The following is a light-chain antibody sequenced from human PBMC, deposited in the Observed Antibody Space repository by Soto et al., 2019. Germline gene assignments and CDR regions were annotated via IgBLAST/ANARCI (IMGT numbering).Light chain of an antibody. CDR1: SSDVGSYNL. V-gene: IGLV2-23*02. Sequence: QSVLTQPASVSGSPGQSITISCTGTSSDVGSYNLVPWYQQHPGKAPKLMIYEVSKRPSGVSNRSSGSKSGNTASLTISGLQAEDEADYYCCSYAGSSTVFGTGTKVTVL. CDR3: CSYAGSSTV. CDR2: EVS. J-gene: IGLJ1*01.